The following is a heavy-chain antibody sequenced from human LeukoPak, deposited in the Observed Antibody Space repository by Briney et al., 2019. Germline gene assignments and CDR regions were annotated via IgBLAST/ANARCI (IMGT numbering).Heavy chain of an antibody. CDR3: ARDSPERGYSYGPLDNYFDY. CDR2: IKQDGSEK. V-gene: IGHV3-7*01. CDR1: GFSFSSYN. J-gene: IGHJ4*02. D-gene: IGHD5-18*01. Sequence: PGRSLRLSCAASGFSFSSYNMNWVRQAPGKGLEWVANIKQDGSEKYYVDSVKGRFTISRDNAKNSLYLQMNFLRAEDTAVYYCARDSPERGYSYGPLDNYFDYWGQGTLVTVSS.